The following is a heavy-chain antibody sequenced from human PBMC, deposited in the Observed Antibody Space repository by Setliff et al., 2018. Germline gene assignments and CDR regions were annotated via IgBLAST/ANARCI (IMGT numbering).Heavy chain of an antibody. J-gene: IGHJ4*02. CDR1: GGSISSSGYY. D-gene: IGHD5-18*01. V-gene: IGHV4-39*07. CDR2: IYYRGST. Sequence: SETLSLTCTVSGGSISSSGYYWGWIRQPPGKGLEWIGSIYYRGSTYYNPSLKSRVTMSVDASKTQFSLKLSSVTAADTAVYYCARRVGSVGIQLPDYWGQGTLVTVSS. CDR3: ARRVGSVGIQLPDY.